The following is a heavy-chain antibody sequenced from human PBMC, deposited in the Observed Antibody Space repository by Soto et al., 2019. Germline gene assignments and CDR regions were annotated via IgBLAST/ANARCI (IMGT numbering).Heavy chain of an antibody. J-gene: IGHJ3*02. CDR3: AKTYYYDSSGPFDI. CDR1: GFTFSSYA. V-gene: IGHV3-30-3*01. CDR2: ISYDGSNK. Sequence: GGSLRLSCAASGFTFSSYAMHWVRQAPGKGLEWVAVISYDGSNKYYADSVKGRFTISRDNSKNTLYLQMNSLRAEDTAVYYCAKTYYYDSSGPFDIWGQGTMVTVSS. D-gene: IGHD3-22*01.